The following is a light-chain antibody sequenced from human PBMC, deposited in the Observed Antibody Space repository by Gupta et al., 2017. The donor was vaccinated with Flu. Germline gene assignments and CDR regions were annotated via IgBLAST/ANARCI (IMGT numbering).Light chain of an antibody. CDR1: QFINKF. Sequence: PSTLSASVGDRVTITCRASQFINKFLAWYQQKAGKAPKVVIYEASNLASGVPSRFSGSGSGTEFTLTISSLQPDDFGSYYCQQDNTYSQTFGQGTKVEIK. CDR2: EAS. J-gene: IGKJ1*01. CDR3: QQDNTYSQT. V-gene: IGKV1-5*01.